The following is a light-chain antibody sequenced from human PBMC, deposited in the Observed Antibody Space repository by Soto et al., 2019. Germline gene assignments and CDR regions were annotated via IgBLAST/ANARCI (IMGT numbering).Light chain of an antibody. Sequence: EIVLTQSPVTLSLSPWEGATLSCRASQSVGDYLAWYQQKPGQAPRLLIYDVSKTATGIPGRFSGSGFGTDFTLTISGLEPEDFAVYYCQHRSSWPRTFGQGTRLEIK. V-gene: IGKV3-11*01. CDR3: QHRSSWPRT. CDR1: QSVGDY. J-gene: IGKJ5*01. CDR2: DVS.